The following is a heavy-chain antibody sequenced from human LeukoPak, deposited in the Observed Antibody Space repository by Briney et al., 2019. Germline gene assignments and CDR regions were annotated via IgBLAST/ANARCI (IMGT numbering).Heavy chain of an antibody. CDR3: AKWGDYDILTGYYDSDY. CDR1: GFTFSNYA. Sequence: GASLRLSCAASGFTFSNYAMSWVRQAPGKGLEWVSAIVGSGSNTYYADSVKGRFTISRDNPKNTLYLQMTSLRAEDTAVYYCAKWGDYDILTGYYDSDYWGQGTLVTVSS. D-gene: IGHD3-9*01. V-gene: IGHV3-23*01. CDR2: IVGSGSNT. J-gene: IGHJ4*02.